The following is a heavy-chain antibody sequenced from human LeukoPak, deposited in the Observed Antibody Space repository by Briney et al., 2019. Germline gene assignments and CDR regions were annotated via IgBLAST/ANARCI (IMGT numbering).Heavy chain of an antibody. V-gene: IGHV4-59*01. CDR1: GGSIRSYY. CDR3: ARVYYSNSYDYWYFDL. CDR2: IFYSGGA. Sequence: SETLSLTCTVSGGSIRSYYWSWIRQPPGKGLEWIGYIFYSGGANYNPSLKSRVPISVDTSKNRFSLKLTSVTAADTAVYYCARVYYSNSYDYWYFDLWGRGTLVTVSS. D-gene: IGHD6-13*01. J-gene: IGHJ2*01.